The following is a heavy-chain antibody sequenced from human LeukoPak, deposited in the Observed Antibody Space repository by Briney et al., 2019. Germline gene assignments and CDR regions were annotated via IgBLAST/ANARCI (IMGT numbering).Heavy chain of an antibody. CDR2: ISSSGGNT. Sequence: PGGSLRLPCAASGFTFWNSAITWVRQAPGKGLEWVSHISSSGGNTYYADSVKGRFTISRDNSNNTLYLQMNSLRGEDTAVYYCAKVKYDYGDPVGWFDPWGRGTLVTVSS. CDR1: GFTFWNSA. J-gene: IGHJ5*02. V-gene: IGHV3-23*01. CDR3: AKVKYDYGDPVGWFDP. D-gene: IGHD4-17*01.